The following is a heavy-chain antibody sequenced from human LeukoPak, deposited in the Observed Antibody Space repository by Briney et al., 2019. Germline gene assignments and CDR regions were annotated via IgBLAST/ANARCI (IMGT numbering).Heavy chain of an antibody. CDR3: ARHSAFSYYYMDV. CDR2: IYYSGST. CDR1: GGSISSYY. V-gene: IGHV4-59*08. J-gene: IGHJ6*03. Sequence: SETLSLTCTVSGGSISSYYWSWLRQPPWKGLEWIGYIYYSGSTSYNPSSKSRVTISDDPSKNQLSLILGYVPAADTAVYYCARHSAFSYYYMDVWGKGTTVTVSS.